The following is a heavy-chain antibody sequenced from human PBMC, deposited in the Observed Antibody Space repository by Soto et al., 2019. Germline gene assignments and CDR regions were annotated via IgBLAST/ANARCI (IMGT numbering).Heavy chain of an antibody. Sequence: ASVKVSCKASGGTFSSYAISWVRQAPGQGLEWMGGIIPIFGTANYAQKFQGRVTITADESTSTAYMELSSLRSEDTAVYSCASDLDGGTSPGYRGQGTLVTVSS. D-gene: IGHD2-15*01. CDR1: GGTFSSYA. V-gene: IGHV1-69*13. J-gene: IGHJ4*02. CDR2: IIPIFGTA. CDR3: ASDLDGGTSPGY.